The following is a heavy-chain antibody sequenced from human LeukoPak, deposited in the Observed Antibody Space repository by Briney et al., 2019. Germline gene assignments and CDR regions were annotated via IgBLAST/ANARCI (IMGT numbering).Heavy chain of an antibody. D-gene: IGHD3-22*01. CDR3: TRDPYDSSGGFDY. J-gene: IGHJ4*02. V-gene: IGHV3-49*04. CDR1: GFTFGDYA. CDR2: IRTKAYGGTT. Sequence: PAGSLSLSCTASGFTFGDYALNWVRQVPGKGLEWVGFIRTKAYGGTTEYAASVKGRFTISRDDSKTIAYLQMNSLKTEDTAVYYCTRDPYDSSGGFDYWGQGTLVTVSS.